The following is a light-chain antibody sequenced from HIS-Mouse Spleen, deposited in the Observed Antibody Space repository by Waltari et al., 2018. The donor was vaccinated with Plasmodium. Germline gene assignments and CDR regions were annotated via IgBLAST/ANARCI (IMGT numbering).Light chain of an antibody. CDR3: QSADSSGTYRV. CDR1: ALPKQY. J-gene: IGLJ2*01. V-gene: IGLV3-25*03. CDR2: KDR. Sequence: SYELTQPPSVSVSPGQTPRITCSGDALPKQYAYWYQQKPGQAPVLVIYKDRERPSGIRERFAGSSAGTTVTLTSSGVQAEDEADDYCQSADSSGTYRVFGGGTKLTVL.